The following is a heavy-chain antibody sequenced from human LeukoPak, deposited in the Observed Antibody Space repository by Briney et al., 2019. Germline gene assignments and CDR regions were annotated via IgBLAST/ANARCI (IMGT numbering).Heavy chain of an antibody. CDR1: GYTFTSYD. V-gene: IGHV1-46*01. J-gene: IGHJ3*02. D-gene: IGHD3-22*01. CDR3: ATPYYYDSSGPPGAFDI. CDR2: INPSGGST. Sequence: ASVKVSRKASGYTFTSYDMHWVRQAPGQGLEWMGIINPSGGSTSYAQKFQGRVTMTRDTSTSTVYMELSSLRSEDTAVYYCATPYYYDSSGPPGAFDIWGQGTMVTVSS.